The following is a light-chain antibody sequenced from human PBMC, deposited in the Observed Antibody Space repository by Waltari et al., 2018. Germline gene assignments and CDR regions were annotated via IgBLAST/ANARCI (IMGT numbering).Light chain of an antibody. J-gene: IGLJ3*02. Sequence: QSVLTQPASVSGSPGQSITISCSGASRDVGGHDHVSWYQQHPGKVPKLILYDVNKWPSGVFNRFSRSKSGNTASLTISGLQAEDEADYYCASFASGTTVVFGGGTKVTVL. CDR2: DVN. V-gene: IGLV2-14*01. CDR3: ASFASGTTVV. CDR1: SRDVGGHDH.